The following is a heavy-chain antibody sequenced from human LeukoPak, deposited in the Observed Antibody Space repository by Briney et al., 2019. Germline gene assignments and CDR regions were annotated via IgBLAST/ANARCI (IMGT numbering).Heavy chain of an antibody. V-gene: IGHV4-34*01. CDR3: ARGRVWGSYRQNFDY. J-gene: IGHJ4*02. CDR2: FNHSGST. CDR1: GGSFSGYY. D-gene: IGHD3-16*02. Sequence: SETLSLTCAVYGGSFSGYYWSWIRQPPGKGLEWIGEFNHSGSTNYNPSLKSRVTISVDTSKNQFSLKLSSVTAADTAVYYCARGRVWGSYRQNFDYWGQGTLVTVSS.